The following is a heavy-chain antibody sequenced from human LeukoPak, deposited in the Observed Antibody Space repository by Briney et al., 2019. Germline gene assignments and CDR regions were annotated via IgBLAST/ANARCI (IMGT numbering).Heavy chain of an antibody. CDR2: IFYSGNT. CDR3: ARNLASDDDYYYYYMDV. V-gene: IGHV4-39*01. CDR1: GASISSSNYY. J-gene: IGHJ6*03. Sequence: PSETLSLTCTVSGASISSSNYYWGWIRQPPGKGLEWIGSIFYSGNTYYTPSLKSRVAISVDTSKNQFSLMLHSVTAADTAVYYCARNLASDDDYYYYYMDVWGKGTTVTVSS. D-gene: IGHD1-14*01.